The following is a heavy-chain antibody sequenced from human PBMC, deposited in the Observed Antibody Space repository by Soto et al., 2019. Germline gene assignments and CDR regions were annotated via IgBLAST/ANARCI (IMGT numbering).Heavy chain of an antibody. J-gene: IGHJ3*02. CDR3: ARRSIVVVVAATLRGAFDI. CDR2: INHSGST. D-gene: IGHD2-15*01. V-gene: IGHV4-34*01. Sequence: PSETLSLTCAVYGGSFSGYYWSWIRQPPGKGLEWIGEINHSGSTNYNPSLKSRVTISVDTSKNQFSLKLSSVTAADTAVYYCARRSIVVVVAATLRGAFDIWGQGTMVTVSS. CDR1: GGSFSGYY.